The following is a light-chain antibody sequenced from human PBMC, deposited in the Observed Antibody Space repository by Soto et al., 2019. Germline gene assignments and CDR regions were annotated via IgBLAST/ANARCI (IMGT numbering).Light chain of an antibody. CDR1: SSDVGGYNY. Sequence: ALTQPRSVSGSPGQSVTISCTGTSSDVGGYNYVSWYQQHPGKAPKLMIYDVSKRPSGVPDRFSGSKSGNTASLTISGLQAEDEADYYCCSYAGSYTWVFGGGTKLTVL. J-gene: IGLJ3*02. V-gene: IGLV2-11*01. CDR3: CSYAGSYTWV. CDR2: DVS.